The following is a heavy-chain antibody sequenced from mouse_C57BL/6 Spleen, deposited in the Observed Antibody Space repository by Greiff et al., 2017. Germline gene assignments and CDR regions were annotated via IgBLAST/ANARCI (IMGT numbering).Heavy chain of an antibody. CDR1: GFTFSSYG. J-gene: IGHJ2*01. V-gene: IGHV5-6*01. D-gene: IGHD2-1*01. CDR2: ISSGGSYT. Sequence: DVHLVESGGDLVKPGGSLKLSCAASGFTFSSYGMSWVRQTPDQRLEWVATISSGGSYTYYPDSVKGRFTISRDNAKNTLYLQLSSLKSEDTAMDYCARHDGNSPHLDYWGQGTTLTVSS. CDR3: ARHDGNSPHLDY.